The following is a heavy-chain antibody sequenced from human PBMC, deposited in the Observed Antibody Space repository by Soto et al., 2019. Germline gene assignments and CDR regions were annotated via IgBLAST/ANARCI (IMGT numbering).Heavy chain of an antibody. CDR3: ATWVDYGDFEGFDF. Sequence: GGSLRLSCATSGFIFSDYYMHWIRQAPGKGLEWISYISGNGRIIQYADSAKGRFTISRDTSITTAYLDLTRLTTNDTATYFCATWVDYGDFEGFDFWGQGTLVTVSS. V-gene: IGHV3-11*01. CDR1: GFIFSDYY. J-gene: IGHJ4*02. CDR2: ISGNGRII. D-gene: IGHD4-17*01.